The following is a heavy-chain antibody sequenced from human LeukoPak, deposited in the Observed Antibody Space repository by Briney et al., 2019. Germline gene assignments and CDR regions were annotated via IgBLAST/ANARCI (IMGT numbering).Heavy chain of an antibody. CDR3: ARDLAYGSGKVIHAFDI. D-gene: IGHD3-10*01. J-gene: IGHJ3*02. V-gene: IGHV1-69*04. CDR1: GGTFSSYA. Sequence: ASVKVSCKASGGTFSSYANSWVRQAPGQGLEWMGRIIPILGIANYAQKFQGRVTITADKSTSTAYMELSSLRSEDTAVYYCARDLAYGSGKVIHAFDIWGQGTMVTVSS. CDR2: IIPILGIA.